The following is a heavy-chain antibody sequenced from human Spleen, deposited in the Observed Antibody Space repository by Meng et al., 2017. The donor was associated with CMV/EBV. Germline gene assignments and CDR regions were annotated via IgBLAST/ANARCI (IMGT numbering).Heavy chain of an antibody. CDR2: IRHDGSKE. D-gene: IGHD3-22*01. V-gene: IGHV3-30*02. J-gene: IGHJ4*02. CDR3: VKDRGNYYDGSDFDY. Sequence: GESLKISCAASGFNFRNYAMHWVRQAPDKGLEWVAFIRHDGSKEYYVDSVKGRFTISRDNSKNTLDLQMRSVRAEDTALYYCVKDRGNYYDGSDFDYWGQGTLVTVSS. CDR1: GFNFRNYA.